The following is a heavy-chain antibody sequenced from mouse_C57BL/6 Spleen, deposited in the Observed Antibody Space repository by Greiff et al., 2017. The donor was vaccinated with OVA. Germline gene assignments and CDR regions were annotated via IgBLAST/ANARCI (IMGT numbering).Heavy chain of an antibody. CDR1: GFTFSSYT. Sequence: EVHLVESGGGLVKPGGSLKLSCAASGFTFSSYTMSWVRQTPEKRLEWVATISGGGGNTYYPDSVKGRFTISRDNAKNTLYLQMSSLRSEDTALYYCARPPSIATVADWYFDVWGTGTTVTVSS. CDR2: ISGGGGNT. V-gene: IGHV5-9*01. D-gene: IGHD1-1*01. CDR3: ARPPSIATVADWYFDV. J-gene: IGHJ1*03.